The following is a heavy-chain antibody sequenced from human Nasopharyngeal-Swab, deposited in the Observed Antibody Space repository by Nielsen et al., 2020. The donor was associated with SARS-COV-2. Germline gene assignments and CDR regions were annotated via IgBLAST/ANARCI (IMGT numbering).Heavy chain of an antibody. CDR3: ARVVMVYAIYWFDP. CDR2: IYYSGNT. J-gene: IGHJ5*02. Sequence: WIRQPPGKGLEWMGYIYYSGNTNYNPSLKSRLTISVDTSKNQSSLKLSSVTAADTAVYYCARVVMVYAIYWFDPWGQGTLVTVSS. V-gene: IGHV4-59*01. D-gene: IGHD2-8*01.